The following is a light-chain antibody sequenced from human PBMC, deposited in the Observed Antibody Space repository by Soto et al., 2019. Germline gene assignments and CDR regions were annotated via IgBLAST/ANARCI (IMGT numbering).Light chain of an antibody. Sequence: DIQMTQSPSTLSASVGDRVTITCRASQSVSYWLAWYQQKPGMAPKLLIHDASSLESGVPSRFRGSGSGNEYTLTFRSLQPDDFATYYCQQYGFSFCPGTKVEI. CDR2: DAS. J-gene: IGKJ3*01. V-gene: IGKV1-5*01. CDR3: QQYGFS. CDR1: QSVSYW.